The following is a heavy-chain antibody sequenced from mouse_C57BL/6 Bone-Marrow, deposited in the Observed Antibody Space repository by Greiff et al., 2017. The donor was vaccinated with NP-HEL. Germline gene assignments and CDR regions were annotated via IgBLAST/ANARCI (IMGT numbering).Heavy chain of an antibody. CDR1: GFSLTSYG. J-gene: IGHJ3*01. Sequence: QVQLKESGPGLVAPSQSLSITCTVSGFSLTSYGVDWVRQSPGKGLEWLGVIWGVGSTNYNSALKSRLSISKDNSKSQVFLKMNSLQTDDTAMYDCVSGDYGGRPFAYWGQGTLVTVSA. CDR2: IWGVGST. V-gene: IGHV2-6*01. CDR3: VSGDYGGRPFAY. D-gene: IGHD2-4*01.